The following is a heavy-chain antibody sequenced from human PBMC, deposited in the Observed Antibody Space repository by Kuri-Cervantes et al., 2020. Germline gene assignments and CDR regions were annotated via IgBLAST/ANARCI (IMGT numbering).Heavy chain of an antibody. D-gene: IGHD6-6*01. CDR2: ISYDGSNK. CDR3: AKDFGRSSI. V-gene: IGHV3-30*07. J-gene: IGHJ4*02. CDR1: GFTFSSYA. Sequence: GESLKISCAASGFTFSSYAMHWVRQAPGKGLEWVAVISYDGSNKYYADSVKGRFTISRDNSKNTLYLQMNSLRAEDTAVYYCAKDFGRSSIWGQGTLVTVSS.